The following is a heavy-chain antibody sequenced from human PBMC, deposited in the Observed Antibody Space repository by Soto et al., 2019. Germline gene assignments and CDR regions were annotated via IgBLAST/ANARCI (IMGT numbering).Heavy chain of an antibody. Sequence: QVQLVESGGGVVQPGRSLRLSCAASGFTFSTYGMHWVRQAPGKGLEWVAVISYDGTNRNHADSVKGRFTISRDNSKNTLHLPMSSLRAEDTAVYYCAKDQSGYDHYAMDVWGQGTAVTVSS. D-gene: IGHD3-3*01. CDR3: AKDQSGYDHYAMDV. V-gene: IGHV3-30*18. CDR1: GFTFSTYG. J-gene: IGHJ6*02. CDR2: ISYDGTNR.